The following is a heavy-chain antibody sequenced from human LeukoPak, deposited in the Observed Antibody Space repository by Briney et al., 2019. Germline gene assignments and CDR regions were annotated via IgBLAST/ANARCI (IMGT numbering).Heavy chain of an antibody. CDR2: IIPIFGTA. J-gene: IGHJ4*02. CDR3: ARASDCSGGSCPISY. D-gene: IGHD2-15*01. V-gene: IGHV1-69*05. Sequence: GASVKVSCKASGGTFSSYAISWVRQAPGQRLEWMGRIIPIFGTANYAQKFQGRVTITTDESTSTAYMELSSLRSEDTAVYYCARASDCSGGSCPISYWGQGTLVTVSS. CDR1: GGTFSSYA.